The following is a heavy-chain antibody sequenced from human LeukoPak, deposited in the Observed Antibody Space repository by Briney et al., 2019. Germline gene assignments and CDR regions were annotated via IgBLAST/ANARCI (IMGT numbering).Heavy chain of an antibody. V-gene: IGHV3-23*01. D-gene: IGHD2/OR15-2a*01. J-gene: IGHJ4*02. Sequence: GGSLRLSGAASGFIFSNYAMTWAPPTPGKGLEWVSAISGSGGTTYHADSVKVRFTFSRDSSTNTRYLQLSRLRAEVTAIYYWARGGSVFAYFCDYWGQGTLVTVSS. CDR3: ARGGSVFAYFCDY. CDR2: ISGSGGTT. CDR1: GFIFSNYA.